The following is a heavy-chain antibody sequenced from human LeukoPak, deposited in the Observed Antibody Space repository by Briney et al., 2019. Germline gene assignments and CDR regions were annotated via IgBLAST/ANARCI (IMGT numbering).Heavy chain of an antibody. Sequence: GGSLRLSCAASGITFNRYAMSWARQAPGKGLEWVSGISGSGDKTYCADSVKGRFTISRDNSKNTLYLQMNSLGAEDTAVYYCAKEAIPHLNSDSWVEYWGRGTMVTVSS. CDR2: ISGSGDKT. CDR3: AKEAIPHLNSDSWVEY. D-gene: IGHD1-1*01. CDR1: GITFNRYA. V-gene: IGHV3-23*01. J-gene: IGHJ4*02.